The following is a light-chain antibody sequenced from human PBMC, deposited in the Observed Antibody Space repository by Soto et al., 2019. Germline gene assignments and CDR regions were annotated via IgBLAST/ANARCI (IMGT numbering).Light chain of an antibody. Sequence: QSALTQPASVSGSPGQSITISCTGTSSDVGRYKYVPWYQQYPGKAPKLIVYEVTNRPSGVSNRFSGSKSGNTASLTISGLRAEDEADYYCSSYTSYSTVIFGGGTKLTVL. CDR2: EVT. J-gene: IGLJ2*01. V-gene: IGLV2-14*01. CDR1: SSDVGRYKY. CDR3: SSYTSYSTVI.